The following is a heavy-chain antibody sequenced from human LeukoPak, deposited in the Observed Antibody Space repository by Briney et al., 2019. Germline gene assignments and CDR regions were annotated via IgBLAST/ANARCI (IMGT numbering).Heavy chain of an antibody. D-gene: IGHD3-9*01. CDR2: ISGSGGST. V-gene: IGHV3-23*01. J-gene: IGHJ6*03. CDR1: GFTFSTYA. Sequence: GGSLRLSCAASGFTFSTYAMSWVRQAPGKGLEWVSAISGSGGSTYYADSVKGRFTISRDNSKNTLYLQMNSLRAEDTAVYYCAKEGDYDILTGYSIYYYYYMDVWGKGTTVTVSS. CDR3: AKEGDYDILTGYSIYYYYYMDV.